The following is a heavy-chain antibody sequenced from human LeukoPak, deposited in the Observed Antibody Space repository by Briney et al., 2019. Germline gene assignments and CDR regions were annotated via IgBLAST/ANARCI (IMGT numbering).Heavy chain of an antibody. J-gene: IGHJ4*02. V-gene: IGHV3-21*01. CDR3: ARSAESAIGATTFDY. D-gene: IGHD2-15*01. Sequence: PGGSLRLSCAASGFIFSTYNMNWVRQAPGKGLEWVSSMTSSSGDIYYADSVKGRFTISGDNAMNSVYLHMNSLRAEDTAVYYCARSAESAIGATTFDYWGQGALVTVSS. CDR1: GFIFSTYN. CDR2: MTSSSGDI.